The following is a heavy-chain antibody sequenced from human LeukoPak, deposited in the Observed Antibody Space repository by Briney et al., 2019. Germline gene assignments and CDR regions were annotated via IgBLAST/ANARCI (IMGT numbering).Heavy chain of an antibody. CDR3: AKDVRFINPSMIRGGEK. D-gene: IGHD3-10*01. CDR1: VFTYNTYG. J-gene: IGHJ4*02. CDR2: KSSDGRNK. Sequence: GTSLRLPYAASVFTYNTYGMRWVRQAPGKALVWVAVKSSDGRNKDYGDSVKGRFTISRDNSKCTLYLQMNSLRPEDTAVYYCAKDVRFINPSMIRGGEKWGQGTLVTVSS. V-gene: IGHV3-30*18.